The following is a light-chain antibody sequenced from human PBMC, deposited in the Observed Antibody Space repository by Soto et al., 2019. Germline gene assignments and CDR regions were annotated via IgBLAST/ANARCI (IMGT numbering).Light chain of an antibody. CDR3: QQFNIYPIT. J-gene: IGKJ5*01. CDR2: DVS. V-gene: IGKV1-13*02. Sequence: AIQVTQSPSSLSASVGDRVTITCRASQAIRGALAWYQQKPGKAPKLLIYDVSTVQSGVPSRFSGRGSGTEFTLTITSLQPEDFATYYCQQFNIYPITFGQGTRL. CDR1: QAIRGA.